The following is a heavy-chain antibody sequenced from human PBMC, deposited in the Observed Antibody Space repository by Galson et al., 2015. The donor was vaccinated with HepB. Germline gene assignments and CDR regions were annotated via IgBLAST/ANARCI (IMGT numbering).Heavy chain of an antibody. J-gene: IGHJ5*02. CDR2: IIPKFGIV. D-gene: IGHD3-3*01. Sequence: SVKVSCKASGGTFDNYAISWVRQAPGQGLEWMGGIIPKFGIVNYPKNSQGRVTITADESTSTAYMELSSLRSDDTAVYYCARQGEWDFWSGPTNEGVFDPWGQGSLVTVSS. CDR1: GGTFDNYA. V-gene: IGHV1-69*13. CDR3: ARQGEWDFWSGPTNEGVFDP.